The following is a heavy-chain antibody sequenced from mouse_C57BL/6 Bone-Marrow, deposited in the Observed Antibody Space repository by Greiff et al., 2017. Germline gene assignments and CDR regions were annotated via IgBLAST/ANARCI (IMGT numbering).Heavy chain of an antibody. D-gene: IGHD1-1*02. CDR3: AAHYDYYAMDY. V-gene: IGHV2-2*01. Sequence: VHLQQSGPGLVQPSQSLSITCPVPGFSLTSYGVHWVRQSPGKGLEWLGVIWSCGNTDFNAACISRMSISKDNHKSQVFFTMNRLQSDDTAIYYCAAHYDYYAMDYWGQGTSVTVSS. CDR2: IWSCGNT. J-gene: IGHJ4*01. CDR1: GFSLTSYG.